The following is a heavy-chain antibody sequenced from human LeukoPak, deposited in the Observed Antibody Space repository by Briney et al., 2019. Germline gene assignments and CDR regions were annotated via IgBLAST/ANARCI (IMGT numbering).Heavy chain of an antibody. CDR1: GYTFTSYG. J-gene: IGHJ5*02. Sequence: EASVKVSCKASGYTFTSYGISWVRQAPGQGLEWMGWISVYNGNTNYAQKLQGRVTMTTDTSTSTAYTELRSLRSDDTAVYYCARDQGSSWYRSDWFDPWGQGTLVTVSS. V-gene: IGHV1-18*01. D-gene: IGHD6-13*01. CDR3: ARDQGSSWYRSDWFDP. CDR2: ISVYNGNT.